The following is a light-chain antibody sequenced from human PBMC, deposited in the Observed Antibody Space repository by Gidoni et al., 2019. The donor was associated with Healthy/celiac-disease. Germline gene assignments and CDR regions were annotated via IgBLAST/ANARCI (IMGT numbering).Light chain of an antibody. J-gene: IGKJ5*01. V-gene: IGKV1-8*01. Sequence: ASRVTQSPSSLSASTGDSVTITCRVSQGLSSYLAWYQQKPGKAPKLLIYAASTLQSGVPSRFSGSGSGTDFTLTISCLQSEDFATYYCKQYYSYPRTFGQXTRLEIK. CDR3: KQYYSYPRT. CDR1: QGLSSY. CDR2: AAS.